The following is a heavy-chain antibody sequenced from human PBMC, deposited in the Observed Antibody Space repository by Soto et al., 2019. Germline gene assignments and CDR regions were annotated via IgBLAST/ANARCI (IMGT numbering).Heavy chain of an antibody. CDR3: AAPNGGPNSGYVV. J-gene: IGHJ4*02. V-gene: IGHV1-69*02. Sequence: ASVKVSCKASGGTFSSYTISWVRQAPGQGLEWMGRIIPILGIANYAQKFQGRVTITADKSTSTAYMELSSLRSEDTAVYYCAAPNGGPNSGYVVWGQGTLVTVSS. D-gene: IGHD5-12*01. CDR1: GGTFSSYT. CDR2: IIPILGIA.